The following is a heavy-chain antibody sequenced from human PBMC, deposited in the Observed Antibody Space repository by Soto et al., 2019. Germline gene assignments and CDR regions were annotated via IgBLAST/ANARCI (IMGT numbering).Heavy chain of an antibody. CDR2: IYWDDDK. D-gene: IGHD2-2*01. CDR1: GFSLSTSGVG. Sequence: QITLKESGPTLVKPTQTLTLTCTFSGFSLSTSGVGVGWIRQPQGKALEWLALIYWDDDKRYSPSLKSRLTITKDTSKNQVVLTMTNMDPVDTATYYCAHMRRNIDIVVVPAVDFDYWGQGTLVTVSS. CDR3: AHMRRNIDIVVVPAVDFDY. J-gene: IGHJ4*02. V-gene: IGHV2-5*02.